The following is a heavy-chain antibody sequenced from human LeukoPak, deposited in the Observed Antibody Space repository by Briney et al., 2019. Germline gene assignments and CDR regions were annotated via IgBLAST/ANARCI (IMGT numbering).Heavy chain of an antibody. Sequence: SETLSLTCTVSGDSISSSSSYWGWIRQPPGKGLEWIGSIYYSGNTYYNTSLKSRVTISVDTSKNQFSLKLNSVTAADTAVYFCARGRVSSSTWYSTYYYYFYMDVWGKGTTVTVSS. D-gene: IGHD1-1*01. CDR2: IYYSGNT. CDR3: ARGRVSSSTWYSTYYYYFYMDV. CDR1: GDSISSSSSY. V-gene: IGHV4-39*01. J-gene: IGHJ6*03.